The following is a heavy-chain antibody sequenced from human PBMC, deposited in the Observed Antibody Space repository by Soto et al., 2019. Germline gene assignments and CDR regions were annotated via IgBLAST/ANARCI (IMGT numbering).Heavy chain of an antibody. CDR3: AKDLPLLGFLTYYYDTSGYYLLFDY. V-gene: IGHV3-30*18. J-gene: IGHJ4*02. Sequence: PGGSLRLSCAASGFTFSSYGMHWVRQAPGKGLEWVAVISYDGSNKYYADSGKGRFTISRDNSMDTLFLQMNSLRAEDTAVYYCAKDLPLLGFLTYYYDTSGYYLLFDYWGQGALVTVSS. CDR1: GFTFSSYG. CDR2: ISYDGSNK. D-gene: IGHD3-22*01.